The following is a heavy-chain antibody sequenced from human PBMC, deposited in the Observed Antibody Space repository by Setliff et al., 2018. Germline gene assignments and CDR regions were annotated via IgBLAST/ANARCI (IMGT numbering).Heavy chain of an antibody. Sequence: SETLSLTCTVSGDSISRSTHYWAWIRQPPGKGLEWIGNIYKSGITYYNPSLKSRVNISVDTSKNHFSLKLTSVTAADTAVYYCAREGGVYYDSAIDYWGQGTLVTVSS. V-gene: IGHV4-39*07. J-gene: IGHJ4*02. CDR2: IYKSGIT. CDR3: AREGGVYYDSAIDY. D-gene: IGHD3-3*01. CDR1: GDSISRSTHY.